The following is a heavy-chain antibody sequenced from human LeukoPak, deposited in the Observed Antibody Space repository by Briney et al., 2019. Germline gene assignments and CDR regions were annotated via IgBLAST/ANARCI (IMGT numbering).Heavy chain of an antibody. CDR1: GFTFSRYW. J-gene: IGHJ3*02. CDR2: ISPDGSTT. CDR3: AKPTPKWELLPGAFDI. Sequence: GGSLRLSCAASGFTFSRYWMHWVRQAPGKGLMWVSRISPDGSTTLYADSVKGRFTVSRDNAKNTLYLQMNSLGAEDTAVYYCAKPTPKWELLPGAFDIWGQGTMVTVSS. D-gene: IGHD1-26*01. V-gene: IGHV3-74*03.